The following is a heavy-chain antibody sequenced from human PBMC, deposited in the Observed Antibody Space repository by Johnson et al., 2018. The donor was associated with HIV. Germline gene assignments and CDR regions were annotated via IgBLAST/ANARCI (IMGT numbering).Heavy chain of an antibody. V-gene: IGHV3-66*01. CDR2: IYSGGST. CDR1: GFSFGTYA. D-gene: IGHD2-15*01. Sequence: QLVESGGGVVQPGRSLRLSCAASGFSFGTYAMHWVRQAPGKGLEWVSVIYSGGSTFNAHSVKGRFTISRDNSENTVYLQMNSLRAEDTAVYYCARRYCSGGRCLNPKDAFDIWGQGTMVTVSS. CDR3: ARRYCSGGRCLNPKDAFDI. J-gene: IGHJ3*02.